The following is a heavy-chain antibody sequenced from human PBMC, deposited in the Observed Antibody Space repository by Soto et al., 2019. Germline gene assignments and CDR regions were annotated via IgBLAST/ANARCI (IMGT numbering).Heavy chain of an antibody. CDR2: IYYSGST. D-gene: IGHD1-26*01. Sequence: SETLSLTCTVSGVSISSGDYYWGWIRQPPGKGLEWIGYIYYSGSTYYNPSLKSRVTISVDTPKNQFSLKLSSVTAADTAVYYCARDLELSPTTFDYWGQGTLVTVSS. J-gene: IGHJ4*02. CDR1: GVSISSGDYY. CDR3: ARDLELSPTTFDY. V-gene: IGHV4-30-4*01.